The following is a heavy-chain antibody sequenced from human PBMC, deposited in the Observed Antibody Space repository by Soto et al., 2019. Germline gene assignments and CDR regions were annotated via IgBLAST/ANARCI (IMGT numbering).Heavy chain of an antibody. CDR3: AAYSHTGY. CDR1: GFTVSNNY. V-gene: IGHV3-66*01. Sequence: EEQLVESGGDLVQPGGFLRLSCAASGFTVSNNYMSWVRQAPGKGLEWVSLIYSGGSTYYADSVKGRFTISRDSSKNTLYLQMNSLRAEDTAMYYCAAYSHTGYWAQGTLVTVSS. D-gene: IGHD3-16*01. J-gene: IGHJ4*02. CDR2: IYSGGST.